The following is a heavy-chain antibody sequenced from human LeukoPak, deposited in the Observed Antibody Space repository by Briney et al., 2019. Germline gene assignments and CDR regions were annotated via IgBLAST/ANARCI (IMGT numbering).Heavy chain of an antibody. J-gene: IGHJ4*02. CDR1: GGTFSSYA. Sequence: ASVKVSCKASGGTFSSYAISWVRQAPGKGLEWMGGFDPEDGETIYAQKFQGRVTMTEDTSTDTAYMELSSLRSEDTAVYYCATGGYQPLLNFDYWGQGTLVTVSS. CDR2: FDPEDGET. V-gene: IGHV1-24*01. D-gene: IGHD2-2*01. CDR3: ATGGYQPLLNFDY.